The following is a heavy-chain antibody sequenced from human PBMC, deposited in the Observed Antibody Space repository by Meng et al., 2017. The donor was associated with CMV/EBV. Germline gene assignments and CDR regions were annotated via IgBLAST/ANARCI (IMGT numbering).Heavy chain of an antibody. Sequence: GRSLKISCAASGFTFDDYAMHWVRQAPGKGLEWVSGISWNSGSIGYADSVKGRFTISRDNAKNSLYLQMNSLRAEDTALYYCAKGIAAAVPNWFDPWGQGTLVTVSS. J-gene: IGHJ5*02. CDR3: AKGIAAAVPNWFDP. CDR1: GFTFDDYA. V-gene: IGHV3-9*01. CDR2: ISWNSGSI. D-gene: IGHD6-13*01.